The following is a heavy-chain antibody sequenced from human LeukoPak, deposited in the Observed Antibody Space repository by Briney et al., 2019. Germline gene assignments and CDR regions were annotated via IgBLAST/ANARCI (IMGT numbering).Heavy chain of an antibody. CDR2: INHSGST. D-gene: IGHD6-13*01. CDR1: GGSFSGYY. Sequence: SETLSPTCAVYGGSFSGYYWSWIRQPPGKGLEWIGEINHSGSTNYNPSLKSRVTISVDTSKNQFSLKLSSVTAADTAVYYCARGTVEAAAEGGRSYYFDYWGQGTLVTVSS. J-gene: IGHJ4*02. V-gene: IGHV4-34*01. CDR3: ARGTVEAAAEGGRSYYFDY.